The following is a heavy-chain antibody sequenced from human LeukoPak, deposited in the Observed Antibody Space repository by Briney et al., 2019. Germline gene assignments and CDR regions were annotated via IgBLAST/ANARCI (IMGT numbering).Heavy chain of an antibody. D-gene: IGHD2-8*02. CDR1: GYTFTSYG. CDR2: TSAYNGNT. V-gene: IGHV1-18*01. J-gene: IGHJ2*01. Sequence: GASVKVSCKASGYTFTSYGISWVRQAPGQGLEWMGWTSAYNGNTNYAQKLQGRVTMTTDTSTSTAYMELRSLRSDDTAVYYCARERQTGVHWYFDLWGRGTLVTVSS. CDR3: ARERQTGVHWYFDL.